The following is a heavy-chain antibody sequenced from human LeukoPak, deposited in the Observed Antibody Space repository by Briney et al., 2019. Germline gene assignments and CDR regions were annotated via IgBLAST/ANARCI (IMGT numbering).Heavy chain of an antibody. Sequence: SVKVSCKASGGTFGSYAINWVRQAPGQGLEWMGGIIPIFGTTNYAQKFQGRVTITADESTSTAYMELNSLRSEDTAVYYCARERRAWGEDFWGQGTLVTVSS. V-gene: IGHV1-69*13. CDR2: IIPIFGTT. CDR1: GGTFGSYA. CDR3: ARERRAWGEDF. J-gene: IGHJ4*02. D-gene: IGHD3-16*01.